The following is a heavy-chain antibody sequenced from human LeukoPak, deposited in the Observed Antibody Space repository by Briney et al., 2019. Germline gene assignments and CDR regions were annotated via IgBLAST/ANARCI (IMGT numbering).Heavy chain of an antibody. CDR3: ARGHIVEDILTGYPRGYYYYGTDV. J-gene: IGHJ6*02. V-gene: IGHV1-8*01. CDR2: MNPNSGST. Sequence: ASVKVSCKASGYTFTSYVINWVRQATGQGVEWMGWMNPNSGSTGYAQKFQGRVTMTRNTSISTAYMELSSLRSEDTAVYYCARGHIVEDILTGYPRGYYYYGTDVWGQGTTVTVSS. CDR1: GYTFTSYV. D-gene: IGHD3-9*01.